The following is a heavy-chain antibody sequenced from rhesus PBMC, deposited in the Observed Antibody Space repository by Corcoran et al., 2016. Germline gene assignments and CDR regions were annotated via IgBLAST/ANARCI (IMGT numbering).Heavy chain of an antibody. V-gene: IGHV3S5*01. J-gene: IGHJ6*01. CDR2: LRNGGGST. CDR3: AKNTVLGIMYGLDS. Sequence: EVQLVESGGGLVQPGGSLRLSCAASGFTFSSYGMSWVRQAPGKGLEWVSYLRNGGGSTYYADSVKGRFTISRDNSKNTLSLQMNSLRAEDTAVYYCAKNTVLGIMYGLDSWGQGVVVTVSS. D-gene: IGHD2-21*01. CDR1: GFTFSSYG.